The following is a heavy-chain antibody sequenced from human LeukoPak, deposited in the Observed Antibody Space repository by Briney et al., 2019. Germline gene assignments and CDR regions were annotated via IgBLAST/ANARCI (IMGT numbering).Heavy chain of an antibody. Sequence: GGSLRLSCAASGFTFSSNWMTWVRQAPGKGLEWVANIKKDGSIKAYVDSLKGRFTISRDNATNSVYLQMNSLTTEDTAIYYCARDTNFCPGDSWGQGALVTVSS. J-gene: IGHJ4*02. CDR1: GFTFSSNW. V-gene: IGHV3-7*01. CDR3: ARDTNFCPGDS. CDR2: IKKDGSIK. D-gene: IGHD2/OR15-2a*01.